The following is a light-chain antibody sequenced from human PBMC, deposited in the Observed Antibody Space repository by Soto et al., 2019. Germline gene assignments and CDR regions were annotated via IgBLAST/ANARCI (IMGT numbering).Light chain of an antibody. CDR1: QSLVHIDGNTY. CDR2: NSS. J-gene: IGKJ2*01. CDR3: MQATQSYT. Sequence: DIVLTQTRLSSPVTLGQPASISCRSSQSLVHIDGNTYFNWLQQRPGQPTRLLIDNSSNRFPGVPDRFSGSGAGTDFTLKISMVEAEYVGVYYCMQATQSYTFGQGTRLDIK. V-gene: IGKV2-24*01.